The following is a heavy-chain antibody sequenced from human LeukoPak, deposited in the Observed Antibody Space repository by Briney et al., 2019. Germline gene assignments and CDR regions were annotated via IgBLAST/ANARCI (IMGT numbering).Heavy chain of an antibody. D-gene: IGHD1-14*01. CDR3: ARGPTNQGYYYYYYGMDV. CDR2: INHSGST. V-gene: IGHV4-34*01. CDR1: GGSFSGYY. Sequence: KPSETLSLTCAVYGGSFSGYYWSWIRQPPGKGLEWIGEINHSGSTNYNPSLKSRVTISVDTSKNQFSLKLSSVTAADTAVYYCARGPTNQGYYYYYYGMDVWGQGTTVTVSS. J-gene: IGHJ6*02.